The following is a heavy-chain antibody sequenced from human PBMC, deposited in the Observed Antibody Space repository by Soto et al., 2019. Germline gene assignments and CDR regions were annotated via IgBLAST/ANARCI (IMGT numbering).Heavy chain of an antibody. J-gene: IGHJ6*02. CDR3: ARDYPVVRGVDYYYGMGV. V-gene: IGHV4-59*01. D-gene: IGHD3-10*01. CDR2: IYYSGST. Sequence: PSETLSLTCTVSGGSISSYYWSWIRQPPGKGLERIGYIYYSGSTNYNPSLKSRVTISVDTSKNQFSLKLSSVTAADTAVYYCARDYPVVRGVDYYYGMGVWGQGTTVTVSS. CDR1: GGSISSYY.